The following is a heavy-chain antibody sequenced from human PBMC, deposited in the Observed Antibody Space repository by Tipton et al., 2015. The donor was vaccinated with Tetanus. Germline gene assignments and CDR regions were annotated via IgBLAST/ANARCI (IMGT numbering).Heavy chain of an antibody. CDR2: IYYSGST. CDR1: GGSISSYY. CDR3: ARDRGHYSNYFSYPYYYYYYGMDV. Sequence: LRLSCTVSGGSISSYYWSWIRQPPGKGLEWIGYIYYSGSTNYNPSLKSRVTISVDTSKNQFSLKLSSVTAADTAVYYCARDRGHYSNYFSYPYYYYYYGMDVWGQGTTVTVSS. V-gene: IGHV4-59*01. D-gene: IGHD4-11*01. J-gene: IGHJ6*02.